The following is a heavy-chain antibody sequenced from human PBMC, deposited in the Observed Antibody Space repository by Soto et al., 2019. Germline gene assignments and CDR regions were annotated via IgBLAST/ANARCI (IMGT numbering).Heavy chain of an antibody. J-gene: IGHJ6*02. CDR2: IIPIFGTA. D-gene: IGHD3-10*01. CDR1: GGTFSSYA. V-gene: IGHV1-69*13. Sequence: GASVKVSCKASGGTFSSYAISWVRQAPGQGLEWMGGIIPIFGTANYAQKFQGRVTITADESTSTAYMELSSLRSEDTAVYYCARYQGAGSGSPPSYYGMDVWGQGPTVTVSS. CDR3: ARYQGAGSGSPPSYYGMDV.